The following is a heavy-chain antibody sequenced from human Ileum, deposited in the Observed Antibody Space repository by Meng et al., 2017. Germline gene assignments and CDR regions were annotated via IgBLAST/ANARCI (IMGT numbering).Heavy chain of an antibody. CDR2: ISGDGGST. V-gene: IGHV3-43D*04. Sequence: GESLKISCAASGFTFDDYAMHWVRQAPGKGLEWVSLISGDGGSTYYADSVKGRFTISRDNSKNSLYLQMNSLRAEDTALYYCAKDRYCSYTSCYAGLDYWGQGTLVTVSS. CDR3: AKDRYCSYTSCYAGLDY. D-gene: IGHD2-2*01. CDR1: GFTFDDYA. J-gene: IGHJ4*02.